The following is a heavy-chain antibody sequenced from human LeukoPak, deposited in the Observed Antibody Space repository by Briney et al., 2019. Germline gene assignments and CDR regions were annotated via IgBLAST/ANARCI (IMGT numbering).Heavy chain of an antibody. CDR1: GFTFDDYA. Sequence: GGSLRLSCAASGFTFDDYAMHWVRQAPGKGLEWVSGISWNSGSIGYADSVKGRFTISRDNAKNSLYLQMNSLRAEDTAVYYCAGMEYYYGSGSYAFDIWGQGTMVTVSS. CDR3: AGMEYYYGSGSYAFDI. CDR2: ISWNSGSI. J-gene: IGHJ3*02. D-gene: IGHD3-10*01. V-gene: IGHV3-9*01.